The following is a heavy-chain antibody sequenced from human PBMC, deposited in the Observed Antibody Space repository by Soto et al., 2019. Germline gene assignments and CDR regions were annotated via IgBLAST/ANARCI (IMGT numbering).Heavy chain of an antibody. CDR1: GFTFSGSA. J-gene: IGHJ4*02. D-gene: IGHD2-8*01. CDR3: TRGCTNGVCYGDY. CDR2: IRSKANSYAT. Sequence: GESLKISCAASGFTFSGSAMHWVRQASGKGLEWVGRIRSKANSYATAYAASVKGRFTISRDDSKNTAYLQMNSLKTEDTAVYYCTRGCTNGVCYGDYWGQGTLVTVSS. V-gene: IGHV3-73*01.